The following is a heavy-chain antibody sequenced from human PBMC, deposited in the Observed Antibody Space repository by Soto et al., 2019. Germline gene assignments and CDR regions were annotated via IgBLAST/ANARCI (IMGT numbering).Heavy chain of an antibody. Sequence: HPGGSLRLSCAASGFTFSSYAMHWVRQAPGKGLEYVSAISSNGGSTYYANSVKGRFTISRGNSKNTLYLQMGSLRAEDMAVYYCARESHGDYLDYWGQGTLVTVSS. CDR2: ISSNGGST. CDR1: GFTFSSYA. J-gene: IGHJ4*02. CDR3: ARESHGDYLDY. D-gene: IGHD4-17*01. V-gene: IGHV3-64*01.